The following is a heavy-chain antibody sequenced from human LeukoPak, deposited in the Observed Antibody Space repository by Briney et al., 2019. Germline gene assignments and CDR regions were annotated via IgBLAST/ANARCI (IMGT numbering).Heavy chain of an antibody. V-gene: IGHV3-30*02. CDR3: AKDLGYCSSTSCPLD. CDR2: IRYDGSNK. CDR1: GFTSSSYS. D-gene: IGHD2-2*01. J-gene: IGHJ4*02. Sequence: PGGSLRLSCAASGFTSSSYSMNWVRQAPGKGLEWVAFIRYDGSNKYYADSVKGRFTISRDNSKNTLYLQMNSLRAEDTAVYYCAKDLGYCSSTSCPLDWGQGTLVTVSS.